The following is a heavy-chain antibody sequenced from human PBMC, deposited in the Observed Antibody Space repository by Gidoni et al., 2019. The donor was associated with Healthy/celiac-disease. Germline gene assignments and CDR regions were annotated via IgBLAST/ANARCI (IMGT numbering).Heavy chain of an antibody. Sequence: QVQLVESGGGVVQPGRSLRLSCAASGFTFSSYGMHWVRQAPGKGLEWVAVIGYDGSNKYYADSVKGRFTISRDNSKNTLYLQMNSLRAEDTAVYYCARDMGEGYSSGPPGYWGQGTLVTVSS. CDR1: GFTFSSYG. CDR3: ARDMGEGYSSGPPGY. V-gene: IGHV3-33*01. D-gene: IGHD6-19*01. CDR2: IGYDGSNK. J-gene: IGHJ4*02.